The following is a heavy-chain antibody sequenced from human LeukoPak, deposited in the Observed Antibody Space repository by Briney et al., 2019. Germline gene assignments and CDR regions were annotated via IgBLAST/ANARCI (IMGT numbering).Heavy chain of an antibody. CDR3: AKAPNYGDYPAFDI. V-gene: IGHV3-9*01. J-gene: IGHJ3*02. D-gene: IGHD4-17*01. Sequence: PGGSLRLSCAASGFTFDDYAMHWVRQAPGKGLEWVSGISWNSGSIGYADSVKGRFTISRDNAKNSLYLQMNSLRAEDTALYYCAKAPNYGDYPAFDIWGQGTMVTVFS. CDR1: GFTFDDYA. CDR2: ISWNSGSI.